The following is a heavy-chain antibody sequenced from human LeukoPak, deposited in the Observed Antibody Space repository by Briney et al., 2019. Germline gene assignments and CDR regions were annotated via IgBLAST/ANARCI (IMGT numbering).Heavy chain of an antibody. Sequence: SETLSLTCTVSGGSISSYYWSWIRQPPGKGLEWMGYIYYSGTTNYNPALKSRVTISVDTSKNQFSLKLSSVTAADTAVYYCAGGYYYSGMDVWGQGTTVTVSS. D-gene: IGHD3-16*01. CDR1: GGSISSYY. CDR3: AGGYYYSGMDV. CDR2: IYYSGTT. V-gene: IGHV4-59*01. J-gene: IGHJ6*02.